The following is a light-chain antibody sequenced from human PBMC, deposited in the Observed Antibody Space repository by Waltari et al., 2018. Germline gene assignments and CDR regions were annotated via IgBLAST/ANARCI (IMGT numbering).Light chain of an antibody. CDR3: QKYNGDPPWT. V-gene: IGKV1-27*01. J-gene: IGKJ1*01. CDR1: QGISNS. Sequence: DIQMTQSPSSLSASGGDSITITCRVSQGISNSLAWFQQKPGKVPNLLIYSASTLESGVPSRFSGSGSGTDFTLTISSLQPEDVATYYCQKYNGDPPWTFGQGTKVEIK. CDR2: SAS.